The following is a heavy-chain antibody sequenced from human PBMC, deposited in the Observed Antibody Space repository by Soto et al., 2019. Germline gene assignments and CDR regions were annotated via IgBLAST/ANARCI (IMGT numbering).Heavy chain of an antibody. CDR2: INVGNGNT. V-gene: IGHV1-3*01. D-gene: IGHD3-10*01. Sequence: ASVKVSCKASGYTFTDYAIHWVRQAPGQGLEWMGWINVGNGNTGYSRKFQGRVTNVRDMSASTAYIEVTSLTSEDTAIYYCAREGAHYSTLDHWGHGTLVTVYS. CDR3: AREGAHYSTLDH. CDR1: GYTFTDYA. J-gene: IGHJ4*01.